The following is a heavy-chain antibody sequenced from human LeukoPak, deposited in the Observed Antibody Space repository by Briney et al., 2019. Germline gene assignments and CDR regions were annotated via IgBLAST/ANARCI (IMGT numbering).Heavy chain of an antibody. V-gene: IGHV4-39*07. CDR1: GGSISSSSYY. CDR3: AREKSYGPDY. CDR2: IYYSGST. Sequence: PSETLSLTCTVSGGSISSSSYYWGWIRQPPGKGLEWIGSIYYSGSTYYNPSLKSRVTISVDTSKNQFSLKLSSVTAADTAVYYCAREKSYGPDYWGQGTLVTVSS. D-gene: IGHD5-18*01. J-gene: IGHJ4*02.